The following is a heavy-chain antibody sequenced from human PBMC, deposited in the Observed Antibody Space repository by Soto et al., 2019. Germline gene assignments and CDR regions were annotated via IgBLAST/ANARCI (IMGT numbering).Heavy chain of an antibody. CDR1: GGTLSDHG. V-gene: IGHV1-69*06. J-gene: IGHJ3*02. CDR3: ARGVYGSGNYYTGPSAFDI. Sequence: QVQLEQSGAEVKKPGSSVKISCKASGGTLSDHGVSWLRQAPGQGLEWVGGTIPVFNTANYAPKFQGRVTIAADKATNIAYMELGSLRSADTAFYYCARGVYGSGNYYTGPSAFDIWGQGKLVIVSS. D-gene: IGHD3-10*01. CDR2: TIPVFNTA.